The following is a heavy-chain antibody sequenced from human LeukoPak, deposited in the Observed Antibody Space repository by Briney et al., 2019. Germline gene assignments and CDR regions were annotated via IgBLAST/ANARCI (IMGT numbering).Heavy chain of an antibody. Sequence: PGGTLRLSCAASGFTLRSYSMNWVRQAPGKGLKWVSSISSSSSYIYYADSVKGRFTISRDNAKNSLYLQMNSLRAEDTAVYYCAREQGAPVQWLVLGFDAFDIWGQGTMVTVSS. J-gene: IGHJ3*02. CDR1: GFTLRSYS. V-gene: IGHV3-21*01. CDR3: AREQGAPVQWLVLGFDAFDI. D-gene: IGHD6-19*01. CDR2: ISSSSSYI.